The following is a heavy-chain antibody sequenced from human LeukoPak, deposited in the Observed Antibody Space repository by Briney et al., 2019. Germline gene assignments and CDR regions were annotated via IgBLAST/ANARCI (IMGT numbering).Heavy chain of an antibody. D-gene: IGHD3-10*01. V-gene: IGHV4-39*01. CDR1: GGSISSSSYY. CDR2: IYYSGSN. CDR3: AGMVRGVIGY. J-gene: IGHJ4*02. Sequence: PSETLSLTCTVSGGSISSSSYYWGWIRQPPGKGLEWVGSIYYSGSNYYNPSLKSRVTISVDTSKNQFSLKLSSVTAADTAVYYCAGMVRGVIGYWGQGTLVTVSS.